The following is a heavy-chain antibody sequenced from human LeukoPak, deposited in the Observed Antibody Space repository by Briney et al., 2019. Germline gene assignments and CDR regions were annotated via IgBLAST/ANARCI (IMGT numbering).Heavy chain of an antibody. J-gene: IGHJ6*02. CDR3: ARDHPFRAGAGYYGMDV. CDR1: GFTFSSYS. V-gene: IGHV3-21*01. D-gene: IGHD1-26*01. CDR2: ISSSSGYK. Sequence: KTGGSLTLSCAVSGFTFSSYSMTWVRQAPGKGLEWVSSISSSSGYKYYADSVKGRFTISRDNAKNSLYLQMDSLRAEDAAVYYCARDHPFRAGAGYYGMDVWGQGTTVTVSS.